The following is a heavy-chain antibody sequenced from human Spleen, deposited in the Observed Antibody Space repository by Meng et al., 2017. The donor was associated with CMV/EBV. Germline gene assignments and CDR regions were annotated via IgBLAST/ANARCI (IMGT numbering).Heavy chain of an antibody. CDR1: GITFPNYA. CDR3: AKAQGSSIAARGYFDY. Sequence: SLKISCAASGITFPNYAMSWVRQAPGKGLEWVSGISWNSGSIGYADSVKGRFTISRDNAKNSLYLQMNSLRAEDTALYYCAKAQGSSIAARGYFDYWGQGTLVTVSS. CDR2: ISWNSGSI. D-gene: IGHD6-6*01. J-gene: IGHJ4*02. V-gene: IGHV3-9*01.